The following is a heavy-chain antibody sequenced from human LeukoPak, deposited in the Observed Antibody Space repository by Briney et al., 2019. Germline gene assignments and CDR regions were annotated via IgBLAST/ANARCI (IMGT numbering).Heavy chain of an antibody. J-gene: IGHJ4*02. D-gene: IGHD6-19*01. CDR2: IYSGGST. Sequence: GGSLRLSCAASGFTVSSSYMSWVRQAPGKGLEWVSVIYSGGSTYYADSVKGRFTISRDNSKNTLYLQMNSLRAEDTAVYYCASSPSGWFNFDYWGQGTLVTVSS. CDR3: ASSPSGWFNFDY. CDR1: GFTVSSSY. V-gene: IGHV3-53*01.